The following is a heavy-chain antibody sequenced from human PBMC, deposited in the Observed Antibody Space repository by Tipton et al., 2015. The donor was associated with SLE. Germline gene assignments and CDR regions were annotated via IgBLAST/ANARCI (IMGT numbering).Heavy chain of an antibody. Sequence: SLRLSCEGSGFTFGDYALSWVRPAPGKGLQWVGFIRRNAYGATTDYDASVKGRFFISSDDSKNIAYLQMNSLKIEDTAVYYCSRSGSLDFDYWGQGTLVTVPS. J-gene: IGHJ4*02. CDR3: SRSGSLDFDY. D-gene: IGHD1-14*01. CDR1: GFTFGDYA. V-gene: IGHV3-49*04. CDR2: IRRNAYGATT.